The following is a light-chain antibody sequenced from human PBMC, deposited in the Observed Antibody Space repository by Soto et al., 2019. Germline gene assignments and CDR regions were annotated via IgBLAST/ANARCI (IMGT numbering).Light chain of an antibody. CDR1: SSDVGGYNY. CDR2: EVS. J-gene: IGLJ2*01. CDR3: ATWDDSLSGYVV. V-gene: IGLV2-14*01. Sequence: QSALTQPASVSGSPGQSITISCTGTSSDVGGYNYVSWYQQHPGKAPKLMIYEVSNRPSGVSNRFSGSKSGNTASLTISGLQAEDEADYYCATWDDSLSGYVVFGGGTKLTVL.